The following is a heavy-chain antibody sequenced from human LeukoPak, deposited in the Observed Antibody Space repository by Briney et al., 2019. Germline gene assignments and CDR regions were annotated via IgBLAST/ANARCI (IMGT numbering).Heavy chain of an antibody. J-gene: IGHJ4*02. CDR2: INHSGST. D-gene: IGHD3-10*01. CDR3: ARGKKYYYGSGSYNHFDY. V-gene: IGHV4-34*01. Sequence: SETLSLTCAVYGGSFSGYYWSWIRQPPGKGLEGIGEINHSGSTNYNPSLKSRVTISVDTSKNQFSLKLSSVTAADTAVYYCARGKKYYYGSGSYNHFDYWGQGTLVTVSS. CDR1: GGSFSGYY.